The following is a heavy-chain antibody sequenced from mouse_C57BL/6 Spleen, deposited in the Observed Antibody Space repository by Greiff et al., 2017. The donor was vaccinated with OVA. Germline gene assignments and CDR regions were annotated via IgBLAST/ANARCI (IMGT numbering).Heavy chain of an antibody. J-gene: IGHJ2*01. CDR1: GYSITSGYD. CDR3: ARWGYDVSFDY. V-gene: IGHV3-1*01. Sequence: EVQVVESGPGMVKPSQSLSLTCTVTGYSITSGYDWHWIRHFPGNKLEWMGYISYSGSTNYNPSLKSRISITHDTSKNHFFLKLNSVTTEDTATYYCARWGYDVSFDYWGQGTTLTVSS. D-gene: IGHD2-2*01. CDR2: ISYSGST.